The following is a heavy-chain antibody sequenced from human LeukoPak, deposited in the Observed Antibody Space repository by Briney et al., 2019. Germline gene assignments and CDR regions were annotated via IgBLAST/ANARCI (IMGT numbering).Heavy chain of an antibody. CDR2: IYYSGST. CDR3: ARDGKSSGWYYFDY. Sequence: NTSETLSLTCTVSGGSISSYYWSWIRQPPGKGLEWIGYIYYSGSTNYNPSLKSRVTISVDTSKNQFSLKLNSVTPEDTAVYYCARDGKSSGWYYFDYWGQGTLVTVSS. V-gene: IGHV4-59*12. D-gene: IGHD6-19*01. CDR1: GGSISSYY. J-gene: IGHJ4*02.